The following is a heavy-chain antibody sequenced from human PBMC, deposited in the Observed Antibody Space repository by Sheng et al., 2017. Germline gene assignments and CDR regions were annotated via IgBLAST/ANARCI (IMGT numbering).Heavy chain of an antibody. V-gene: IGHV4-39*07. CDR1: DDSISSSSYY. D-gene: IGHD3-10*01. Sequence: QLQLQESGPGLVKPSETLSLTCTVSDDSISSSSYYWGWIRQPPGKGLEWIGSIYYSGDTYYNPSLKSRVTISIDTSKNHFSLKLSSVTAADTAVYFCARDSTTYYYGSGKAVNAFDIWGQGTMVTVSS. J-gene: IGHJ3*02. CDR2: IYYSGDT. CDR3: ARDSTTYYYGSGKAVNAFDI.